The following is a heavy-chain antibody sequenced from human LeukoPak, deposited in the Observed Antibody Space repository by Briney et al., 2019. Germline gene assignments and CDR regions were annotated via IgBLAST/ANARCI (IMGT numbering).Heavy chain of an antibody. Sequence: KTSETLSLTCSVSGGSVSSSNYYWGWIRQPPGKGLEWIGSIYYSGSTYYNPSLKSRLTISVDTSKNQFSLNLTSVTAADTAVHYPIVTVFGLGSMDVWGHGTTVTVSS. J-gene: IGHJ6*02. CDR2: IYYSGST. V-gene: IGHV4-39*01. CDR3: IVTVFGLGSMDV. D-gene: IGHD3/OR15-3a*01. CDR1: GGSVSSSNYY.